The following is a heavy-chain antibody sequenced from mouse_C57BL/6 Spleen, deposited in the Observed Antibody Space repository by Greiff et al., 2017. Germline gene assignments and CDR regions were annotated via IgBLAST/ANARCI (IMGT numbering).Heavy chain of an antibody. CDR2: IDPSDSYT. J-gene: IGHJ2*01. Sequence: QVQLQQPGAELVKPGASVKLSCKASGYTFTSYWMQWVKQRPGQGLEWIGEIDPSDSYTNYNQKFKGKATLTVDTSSSTAYMQLSSLTSEDSAVYYCARRENWDPDYWGQGTTLTVSS. CDR3: ARRENWDPDY. V-gene: IGHV1-50*01. D-gene: IGHD4-1*01. CDR1: GYTFTSYW.